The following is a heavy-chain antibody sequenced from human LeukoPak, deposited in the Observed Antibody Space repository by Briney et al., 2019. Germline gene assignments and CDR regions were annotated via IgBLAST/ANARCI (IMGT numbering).Heavy chain of an antibody. CDR1: GFTFSSYG. D-gene: IGHD5-24*01. CDR3: AKGAEINYYYYMDV. V-gene: IGHV3-30*02. Sequence: GGSLRLSCAASGFTFSSYGMHWVRQAPGEGLVWVAFIRYDGSNKYYADSVKGRFTISRDNSKNTLYLQMNSLRAEDTAVYYCAKGAEINYYYYMDVWGKGTTVTVSS. J-gene: IGHJ6*03. CDR2: IRYDGSNK.